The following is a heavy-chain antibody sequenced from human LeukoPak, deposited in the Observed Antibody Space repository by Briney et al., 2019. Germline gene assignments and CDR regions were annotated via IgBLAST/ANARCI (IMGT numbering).Heavy chain of an antibody. D-gene: IGHD3-22*01. V-gene: IGHV4-59*01. CDR2: IYYSGST. Sequence: PSETLSLTCTVSGGSISSYYWSWIRQPPGKGLEWLAYIYYSGSTNYDPSLKSRVTISVDTSKNQFSLKLSSVTAADTAVYYCARRGGYYDSCGPNDYWGQGTLVTVSS. CDR3: ARRGGYYDSCGPNDY. CDR1: GGSISSYY. J-gene: IGHJ4*02.